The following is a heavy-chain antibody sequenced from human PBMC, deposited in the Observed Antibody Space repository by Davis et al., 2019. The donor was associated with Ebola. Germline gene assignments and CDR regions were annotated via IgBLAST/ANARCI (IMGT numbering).Heavy chain of an antibody. CDR3: ARGDSYFDPSGYYAGPEAPDH. CDR2: YYYTGST. D-gene: IGHD3-22*01. V-gene: IGHV4-30-4*07. CDR1: GGFVTSGGYS. Sequence: SETLSLTCAVSGGFVTSGGYSCSWIRQPPGKGLEWIGYYYYTGSTSYSPSLKNRVTISVDTSKNEFSLNLTSVTAADTAVYYCARGDSYFDPSGYYAGPEAPDHWGQGTLVSVTS. J-gene: IGHJ4*02.